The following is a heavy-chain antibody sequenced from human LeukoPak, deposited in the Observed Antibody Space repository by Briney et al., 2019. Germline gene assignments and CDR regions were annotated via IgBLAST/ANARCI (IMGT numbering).Heavy chain of an antibody. CDR2: ISAYNGHT. V-gene: IGHV1-18*04. J-gene: IGHJ4*02. CDR3: ARLGAARRDDYNPKSPFDY. D-gene: IGHD5-24*01. CDR1: GYTFSGYY. Sequence: GASVKVSCKASGYTFSGYYIHWVRQAPGQGLEWMGWISAYNGHTKYAQKVQGRVTMTTDTSTSTAYMELRSLRSDDAAVYYCARLGAARRDDYNPKSPFDYWGQGTLVTVSS.